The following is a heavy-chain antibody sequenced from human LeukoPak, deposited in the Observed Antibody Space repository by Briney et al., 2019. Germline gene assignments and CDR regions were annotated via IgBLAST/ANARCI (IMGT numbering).Heavy chain of an antibody. Sequence: ASVKVSCKASGYTFTSYGISWVRRAPGQGLEWMGWISAYNGNTNYAQKLQGRVTMTTDTSTSTAYMELRSLRSDDTAVYYCARDHHYDFWSGYYFGGLKLYYFDYWGQGTLVTVSS. CDR1: GYTFTSYG. D-gene: IGHD3-3*01. J-gene: IGHJ4*02. CDR3: ARDHHYDFWSGYYFGGLKLYYFDY. CDR2: ISAYNGNT. V-gene: IGHV1-18*01.